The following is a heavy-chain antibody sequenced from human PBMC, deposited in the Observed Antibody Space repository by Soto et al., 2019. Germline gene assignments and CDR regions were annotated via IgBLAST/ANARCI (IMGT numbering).Heavy chain of an antibody. CDR1: GGSISSGDYY. Sequence: SETLSLTCTVSGGSISSGDYYWSWIRQPPGKGLEWIGYIYYSGSTYYNPSLKSRVTISVDTSKNQFSLKLSSVTAADTAVYYCARASGYYDSSVYTYYFDYWGQATLVTVSS. J-gene: IGHJ4*02. CDR2: IYYSGST. D-gene: IGHD3-22*01. CDR3: ARASGYYDSSVYTYYFDY. V-gene: IGHV4-30-4*01.